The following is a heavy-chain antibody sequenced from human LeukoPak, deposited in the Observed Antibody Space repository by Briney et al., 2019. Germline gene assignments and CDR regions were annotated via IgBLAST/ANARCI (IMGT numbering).Heavy chain of an antibody. D-gene: IGHD3-22*01. V-gene: IGHV3-23*01. CDR2: ISGSGGST. J-gene: IGHJ6*02. CDR1: GFTVSSNY. CDR3: AKRGGYYPYYYYGMDV. Sequence: GGSLRLSCAASGFTVSSNYMSWVRQAPGKGLEWVSAISGSGGSTYYADSVKGRFTISRDNSKNTLYLQMNSLRAEDTAVYYCAKRGGYYPYYYYGMDVWGQGTTVTVSS.